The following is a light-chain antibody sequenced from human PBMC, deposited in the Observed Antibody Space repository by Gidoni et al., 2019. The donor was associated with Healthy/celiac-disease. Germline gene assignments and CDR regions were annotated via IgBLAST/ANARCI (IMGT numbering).Light chain of an antibody. CDR3: QAWDSSTRV. V-gene: IGLV3-1*01. Sequence: SFELTQPPSVSVSPGQTASITCPGDKLGDKYACWYQQKPGQSPVLVIHQDSKRPSGIPERFSGSNSGNTATLTISGTQAMDEADYYCQAWDSSTRVFGGGTKLTVL. CDR1: KLGDKY. CDR2: QDS. J-gene: IGLJ3*02.